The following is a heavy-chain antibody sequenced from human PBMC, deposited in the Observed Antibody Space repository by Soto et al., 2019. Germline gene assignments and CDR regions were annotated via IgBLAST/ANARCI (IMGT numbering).Heavy chain of an antibody. V-gene: IGHV3-21*02. CDR2: INEDSTYI. CDR3: VRDPGRYFRSGYLDL. D-gene: IGHD3-9*01. CDR1: GFAFNTYS. J-gene: IGHJ6*03. Sequence: EVQLVESGGGLVKPGGSLRLSCTASGFAFNTYSMNWVRQAPGKGLEWVSSINEDSTYIYYADSLRGRITISRDNAKDSLFLQMKSLRPDETAVYFCVRDPGRYFRSGYLDLWGDGATVTVSS.